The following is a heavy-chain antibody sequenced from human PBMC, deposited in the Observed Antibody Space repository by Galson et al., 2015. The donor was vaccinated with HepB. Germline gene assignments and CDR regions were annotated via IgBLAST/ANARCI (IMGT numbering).Heavy chain of an antibody. V-gene: IGHV3-23*01. CDR1: GFTFSSYA. Sequence: SLRLSCAASGFTFSSYAMSWVRQAPGKGLEWVSAISGSGGSTYYADSVKGRFTISRDNSKNTLYLQMNSLRAEDTAVYYCAKDDTIFHYYYGMDVWGQGTTVTVSS. CDR2: ISGSGGST. CDR3: AKDDTIFHYYYGMDV. J-gene: IGHJ6*02. D-gene: IGHD3-10*02.